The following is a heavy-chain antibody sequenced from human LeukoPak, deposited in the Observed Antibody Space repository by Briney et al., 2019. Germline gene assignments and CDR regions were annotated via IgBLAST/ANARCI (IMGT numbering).Heavy chain of an antibody. V-gene: IGHV4-4*08. J-gene: IGHJ3*02. CDR1: GGSLTGYH. Sequence: SETLSLTCTVSGGSLTGYHWSWIREPPGKGLEWIGYIYSSEATEYKPSLKSRGTISADTSKNQFSLKLTSVTAADTAIYYCARRNDFDIWGQGTMVTVSS. CDR2: IYSSEAT. CDR3: ARRNDFDI.